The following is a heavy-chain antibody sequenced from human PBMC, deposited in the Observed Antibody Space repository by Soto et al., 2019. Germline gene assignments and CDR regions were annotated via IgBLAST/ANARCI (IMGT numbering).Heavy chain of an antibody. CDR2: ISGSGGST. J-gene: IGHJ4*02. D-gene: IGHD6-13*01. V-gene: IGHV3-23*01. CDR1: GFTFSSYA. CDR3: AKDSGSSSSLIFDY. Sequence: PGGSLRLSCVASGFTFSSYAMSWVRQAPGKGLEWVSAISGSGGSTYYADSVKGRFTISRDNSKNTLYLQMNSLRAEDTAVYYCAKDSGSSSSLIFDYWGQGTLVAVSS.